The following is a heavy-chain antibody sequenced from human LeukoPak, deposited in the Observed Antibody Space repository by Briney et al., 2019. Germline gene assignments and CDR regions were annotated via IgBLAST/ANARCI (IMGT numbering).Heavy chain of an antibody. D-gene: IGHD3-9*01. V-gene: IGHV1-69*05. Sequence: SVKVSCKASGGTFSSYAISWVRQAPGQGLEWMGGIIPIFGTANYAQKFQERVTITRDMSTSTAYMELSSLRSEDTAVYYCAAGGRFRYFPSYYYYGMDVWGQGTTVTVSS. CDR2: IIPIFGTA. CDR3: AAGGRFRYFPSYYYYGMDV. CDR1: GGTFSSYA. J-gene: IGHJ6*02.